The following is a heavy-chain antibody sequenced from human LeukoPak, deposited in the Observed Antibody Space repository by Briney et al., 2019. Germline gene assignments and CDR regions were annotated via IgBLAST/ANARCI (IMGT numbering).Heavy chain of an antibody. D-gene: IGHD4-17*01. J-gene: IGHJ4*02. V-gene: IGHV3-21*01. CDR1: GFTFSSYS. Sequence: GGSLRLSCAASGFTFSSYSMNWVRQAPGKGLEWVSSISSSSSYIYYADSVKGRFTISRDNAKNSLYLQMNSLRAEDTAVYYCARDKYGDYVIDYWGQGTLVTVSS. CDR3: ARDKYGDYVIDY. CDR2: ISSSSSYI.